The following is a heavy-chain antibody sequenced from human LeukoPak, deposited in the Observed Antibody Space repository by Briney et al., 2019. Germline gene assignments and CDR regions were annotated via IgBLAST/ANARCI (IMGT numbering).Heavy chain of an antibody. Sequence: GGSLRLSCAASGFIFNNYAMSWVRQAPGKGLEWVSAISESGGETYHADSVKGRFTISRDTSKSTLYLQLNSLRTEDTAIYYCAKGIDSTGYYPFDYWGQGTLVTVSS. CDR3: AKGIDSTGYYPFDY. V-gene: IGHV3-23*01. CDR1: GFIFNNYA. CDR2: ISESGGET. J-gene: IGHJ4*02. D-gene: IGHD3-22*01.